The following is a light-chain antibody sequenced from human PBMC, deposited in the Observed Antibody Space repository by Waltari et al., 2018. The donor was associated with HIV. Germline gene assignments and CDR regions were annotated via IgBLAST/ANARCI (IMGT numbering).Light chain of an antibody. CDR3: AAWDDSLNDSYV. J-gene: IGLJ1*01. V-gene: IGLV1-44*01. CDR1: SSNIGSNA. Sequence: QSVLTQPPSASGTPGQRVTISCSGSSSNIGSNAVNWYQPLPGTAPKLLIYSNNPRPSGVPDRFSGSKSGTSASLAISGLQSDDEADYYCAAWDDSLNDSYVFGPGTKVTVL. CDR2: SNN.